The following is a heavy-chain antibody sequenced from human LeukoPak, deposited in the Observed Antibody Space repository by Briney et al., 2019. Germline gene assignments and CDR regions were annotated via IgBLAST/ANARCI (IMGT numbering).Heavy chain of an antibody. Sequence: GGSLRLSCAASGFTFSSHNMNWVRQAPGKGLEWVANINQDGSQKRYVDSVQGRFTISRDNTKNSLFLQMNSLRAEDTAVYYCARLKDDVTKLDYWGQGTLVTVSS. J-gene: IGHJ4*02. CDR3: ARLKDDVTKLDY. D-gene: IGHD2-8*01. CDR2: INQDGSQK. V-gene: IGHV3-7*01. CDR1: GFTFSSHN.